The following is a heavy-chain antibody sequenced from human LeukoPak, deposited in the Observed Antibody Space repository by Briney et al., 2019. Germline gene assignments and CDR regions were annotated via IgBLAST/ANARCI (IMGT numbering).Heavy chain of an antibody. D-gene: IGHD6-19*01. CDR1: GGSISGYY. J-gene: IGHJ4*02. CDR2: IYYSGST. V-gene: IGHV4-59*08. Sequence: PSETLSLTCTVSGGSISGYYWSWIRQSPGKGLEYIGYIYYSGSTNYNPSLESRVTISVDTSKNQFSLRLSSVTAADTAMYHCARHTGIEVGGTVDYWGQGTLVTVSS. CDR3: ARHTGIEVGGTVDY.